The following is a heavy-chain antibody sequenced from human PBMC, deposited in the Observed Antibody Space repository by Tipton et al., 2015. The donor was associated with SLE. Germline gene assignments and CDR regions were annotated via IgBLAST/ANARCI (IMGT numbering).Heavy chain of an antibody. CDR1: GDSIGSYY. CDR2: IFYSGIT. CDR3: AREEGSGGGILDY. J-gene: IGHJ4*02. Sequence: TLSLTCTVSGDSIGSYYWSWIRQSPGKGLEWIGNIFYSGITNDNPSLKSRITISVDSFKNQFSLRLNSVTAADTAIYYCAREEGSGGGILDYWGQGILVTVSS. D-gene: IGHD2-15*01. V-gene: IGHV4-59*01.